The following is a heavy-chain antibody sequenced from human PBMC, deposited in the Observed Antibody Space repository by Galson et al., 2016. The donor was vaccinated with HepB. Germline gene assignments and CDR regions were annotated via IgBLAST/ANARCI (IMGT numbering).Heavy chain of an antibody. CDR2: TSNLVDST. Sequence: SLRLSCAASGLTFSNSVMSWVRQAPGKGLEWVLVTSNLVDSTYYADSVKGRFTISRDNSRNTLYLQMNSLRAEDTAVYYCAKASGYSNTWLSFWGQGTLVTVSS. D-gene: IGHD6-13*01. J-gene: IGHJ4*02. CDR3: AKASGYSNTWLSF. V-gene: IGHV3-23*01. CDR1: GLTFSNSV.